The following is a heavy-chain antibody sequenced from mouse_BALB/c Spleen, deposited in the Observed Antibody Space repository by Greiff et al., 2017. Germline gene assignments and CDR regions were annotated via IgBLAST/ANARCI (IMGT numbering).Heavy chain of an antibody. D-gene: IGHD3-3*01. CDR2: IWAGGST. Sequence: VKVVESGPGLVAPSQSLSITCTVSGFSLTSYGVHWVRQPPGKGLEWLGVIWAGGSTNYNSALMSRLSISKDNSKSQVFLKMNSLQTDDTAMYYCARDRTLGYYFDYWGQGTTLTVSS. CDR1: GFSLTSYG. V-gene: IGHV2-9*02. CDR3: ARDRTLGYYFDY. J-gene: IGHJ2*01.